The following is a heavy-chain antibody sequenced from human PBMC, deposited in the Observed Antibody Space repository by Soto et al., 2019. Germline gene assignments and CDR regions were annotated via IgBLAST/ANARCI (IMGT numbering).Heavy chain of an antibody. V-gene: IGHV1-46*01. J-gene: IGHJ6*02. CDR1: GYTFTSYY. CDR2: INPSGGST. D-gene: IGHD4-17*01. CDR3: ATVNYGYYGMDV. Sequence: ASVKVSCKASGYTFTSYYMHWVRQAPGQGLEWMGIINPSGGSTSYAQKFQGRVTMTRDTSTSTVYMELSSLRSEDTAMYYCATVNYGYYGMDVWGQGTTVTVSS.